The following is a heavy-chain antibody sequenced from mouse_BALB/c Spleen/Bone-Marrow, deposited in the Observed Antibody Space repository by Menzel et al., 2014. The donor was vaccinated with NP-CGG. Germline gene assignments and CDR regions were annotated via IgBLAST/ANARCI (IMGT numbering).Heavy chain of an antibody. V-gene: IGHV1-69*02. J-gene: IGHJ2*01. CDR1: GYTFTSYW. Sequence: QVQLQQSGAELVRPGASVKLSCKASGYTFTSYWINWVKQRPGQGLEWIGNIYPSDSYTNYNQKFKDKATLTVDKSSSTAYVQLSSPTSEDSAVYYCTRGWDYWGQGTTLTVSS. D-gene: IGHD1-1*02. CDR3: TRGWDY. CDR2: IYPSDSYT.